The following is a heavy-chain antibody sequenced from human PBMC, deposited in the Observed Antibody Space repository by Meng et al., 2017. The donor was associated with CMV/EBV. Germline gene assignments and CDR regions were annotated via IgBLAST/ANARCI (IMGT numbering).Heavy chain of an antibody. Sequence: GESLKISCAASGFTFSSYAMHWVRQAPGKGLEWVAVISYDGSNKYYADSVKGRFTISRDNSKNTLYLQMNSLRAEDTAVYYCARDPPTVVMVYYFDYWRQGTLATVSS. CDR2: ISYDGSNK. V-gene: IGHV3-30-3*01. CDR3: ARDPPTVVMVYYFDY. D-gene: IGHD4-23*01. CDR1: GFTFSSYA. J-gene: IGHJ4*02.